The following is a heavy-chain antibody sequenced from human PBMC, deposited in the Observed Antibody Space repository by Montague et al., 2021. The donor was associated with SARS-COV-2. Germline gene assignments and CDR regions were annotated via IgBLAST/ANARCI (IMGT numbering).Heavy chain of an antibody. CDR3: ARGATRTFDY. Sequence: SETLSLTCTVSGDSMTYFYWSWIRQTPEKGLEWIGYIFYRGTTKYNPFLESRVTITVDTSKDQFYLKLNSVTAADTAAYYCARGATRTFDYWGQGTRVTVSS. CDR2: IFYRGTT. CDR1: GDSMTYFY. V-gene: IGHV4-59*01. D-gene: IGHD1-1*01. J-gene: IGHJ4*02.